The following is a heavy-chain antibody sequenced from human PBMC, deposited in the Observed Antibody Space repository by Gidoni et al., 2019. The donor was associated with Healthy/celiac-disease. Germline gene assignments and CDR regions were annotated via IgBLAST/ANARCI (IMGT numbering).Heavy chain of an antibody. J-gene: IGHJ6*03. Sequence: QVQLQQWGAGLLKPSETLSRTCAVDGGSFRGYYWRWIRQPPGKGLEWIGEINHSVSTNYNPSLKSRVTISVDTSKNQFSLKLSSVTAADTAVYYCARGSQAVAGTILGRDYYYYRDVWGKGTTVTVS. CDR1: GGSFRGYY. CDR3: ARGSQAVAGTILGRDYYYYRDV. V-gene: IGHV4-34*01. CDR2: INHSVST. D-gene: IGHD6-19*01.